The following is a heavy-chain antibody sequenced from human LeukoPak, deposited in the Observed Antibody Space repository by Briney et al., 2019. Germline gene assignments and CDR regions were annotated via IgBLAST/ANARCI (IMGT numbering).Heavy chain of an antibody. CDR1: GFTFSNHG. CDR3: ARSEINDYSKY. V-gene: IGHV4-38-2*01. D-gene: IGHD4-11*01. Sequence: GTLRLSCAASGFTFSNHGMNWVRQAPGKGLEWMGSIYQSGSTYDNLSLKSRVTLSVDTSRNQFSLKLTSVTAADTAVYYCARSEINDYSKYWSQGILVIVSS. CDR2: IYQSGST. J-gene: IGHJ4*02.